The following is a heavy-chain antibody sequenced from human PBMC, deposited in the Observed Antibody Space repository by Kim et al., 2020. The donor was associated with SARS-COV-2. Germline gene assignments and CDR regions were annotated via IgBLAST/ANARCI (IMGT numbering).Heavy chain of an antibody. CDR2: ISYSGST. Sequence: SETLSLTCTVSGGSISSGSYYWGCIRQPPGKGLEWIGSISYSGSTYYNPSLKSRVTISVDTSKNQFSLKLSSVTAADTAMYYCARVGGVIPAAIGYWGQGTLVTVSS. D-gene: IGHD2-2*02. J-gene: IGHJ4*02. V-gene: IGHV4-39*07. CDR3: ARVGGVIPAAIGY. CDR1: GGSISSGSYY.